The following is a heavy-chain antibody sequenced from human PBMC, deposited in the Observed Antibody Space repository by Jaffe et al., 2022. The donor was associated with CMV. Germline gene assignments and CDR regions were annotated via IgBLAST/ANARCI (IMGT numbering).Heavy chain of an antibody. V-gene: IGHV3-7*01. CDR2: IKQDGSEK. CDR1: GFTFSSYW. Sequence: EVQLVESGGGLVQPGGSLRLSCAASGFTFSSYWMSWVRQAPGKGLEWVANIKQDGSEKYYVDSVKGRFTISRDNAKNSLYLQMNSLRAEDTAVYYCAGEGIAARYWFDPWGQGTLVTVSS. J-gene: IGHJ5*02. D-gene: IGHD6-6*01. CDR3: AGEGIAARYWFDP.